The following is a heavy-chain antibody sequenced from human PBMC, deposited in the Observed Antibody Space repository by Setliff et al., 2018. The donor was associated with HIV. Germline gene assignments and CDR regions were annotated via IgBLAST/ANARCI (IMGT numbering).Heavy chain of an antibody. D-gene: IGHD6-19*01. V-gene: IGHV4-39*07. CDR2: IYHDGTT. J-gene: IGHJ5*01. CDR1: GGSINTSSYY. Sequence: KPSETLSLTCSVSGGSINTSSYYWAWVRQPPGNELEWIGSIYHDGTTHYGSSLRSRAAISIDTSKSQISLKVRSVTAADTAVYFCAGHPVTSGWLSLNWFDPWGQGILVTVSS. CDR3: AGHPVTSGWLSLNWFDP.